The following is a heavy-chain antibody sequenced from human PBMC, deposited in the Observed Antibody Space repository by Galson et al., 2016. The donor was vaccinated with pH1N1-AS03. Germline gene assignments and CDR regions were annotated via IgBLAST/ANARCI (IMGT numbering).Heavy chain of an antibody. D-gene: IGHD1-26*01. Sequence: TLSLTCTVSGDSISSDRSYWSWIRQPAGKALEYIGHIYNSVTTTYNPSLESRVTVSVDTSKNQFSLKLTSVTAADTAVYYCARVQATGVGATRIDYWGQGALVTVSS. CDR1: GDSISSDRSY. J-gene: IGHJ4*02. CDR3: ARVQATGVGATRIDY. CDR2: IYNSVTT. V-gene: IGHV4-61*09.